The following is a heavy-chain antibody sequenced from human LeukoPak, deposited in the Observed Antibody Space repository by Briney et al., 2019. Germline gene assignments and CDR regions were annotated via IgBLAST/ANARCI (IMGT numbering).Heavy chain of an antibody. Sequence: PGGSLRLSCAASGFTFSSYGMNWVRQAPGKGLEWVAVISYDGSNKYYADSVKGRFTISRDNSKNTLYLQMNSLRAEDTAVYYCAKIPNSGSYDYWGQGTLVTVSS. CDR2: ISYDGSNK. V-gene: IGHV3-30*18. J-gene: IGHJ4*02. CDR1: GFTFSSYG. D-gene: IGHD1-26*01. CDR3: AKIPNSGSYDY.